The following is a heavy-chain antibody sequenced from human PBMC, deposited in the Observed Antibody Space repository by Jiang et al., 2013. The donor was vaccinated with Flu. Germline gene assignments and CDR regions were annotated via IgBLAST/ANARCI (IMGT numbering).Heavy chain of an antibody. CDR3: ARTPTVPPNDSDY. J-gene: IGHJ4*02. CDR1: FSSFA. CDR2: VVPILGMT. Sequence: FSSFAISWVRQAPGQGLEWMGRVVPILGMTNYAERFQGRITITADTSTDTAYLHLSSLRSEDTAVYYCARTPTVPPNDSDYWGHGNPGHRL. V-gene: IGHV1-69*04. D-gene: IGHD2-2*01.